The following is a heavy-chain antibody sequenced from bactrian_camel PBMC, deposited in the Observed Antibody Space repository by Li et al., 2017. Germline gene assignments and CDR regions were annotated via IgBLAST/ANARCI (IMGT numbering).Heavy chain of an antibody. CDR3: TARYEFGLGACSGVGGLGF. D-gene: IGHD1*01. Sequence: QLVESGGGSVQTGGSLRLSCAAASGYSAVTLCMGWFRQAPGKEREGVAAIDSEGTTTYADSVKGRFTISKDNRKNILYLQMNSLTPGDTAMYYCTARYEFGLGACSGVGGLGFWGQGTQVTVS. V-gene: IGHV3S53*01. CDR1: GYSAVTLC. J-gene: IGHJ6*01. CDR2: IDSEGTT.